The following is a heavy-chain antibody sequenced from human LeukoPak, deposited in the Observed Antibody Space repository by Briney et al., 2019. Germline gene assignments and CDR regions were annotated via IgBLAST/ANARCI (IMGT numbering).Heavy chain of an antibody. CDR1: GYTLTELS. CDR2: FDPEDGET. J-gene: IGHJ5*02. Sequence: ASVKVSCKVSGYTLTELSMHWVRQAPGKGLEWMGGFDPEDGETIYAQKFQGRVTMTEGTSTDTAYMELSSLRSEDTAVYYCAADREEQQLARYWFDPWGQGTLVTVSS. D-gene: IGHD6-13*01. CDR3: AADREEQQLARYWFDP. V-gene: IGHV1-24*01.